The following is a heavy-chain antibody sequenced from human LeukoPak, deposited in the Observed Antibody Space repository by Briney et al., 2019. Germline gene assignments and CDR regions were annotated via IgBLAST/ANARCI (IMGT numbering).Heavy chain of an antibody. Sequence: PGGFLRLSCAASGFTFSTYAMSWVRQAPGKGLEWVSGISGSGGSTYYGDSVKGRFTISRDNSKNTLYLQMNSLRAEDTALYYCAKDDYDFWSGYQLPTSLDYWGQGTLVTVSS. CDR3: AKDDYDFWSGYQLPTSLDY. J-gene: IGHJ4*02. CDR2: ISGSGGST. D-gene: IGHD3-3*01. V-gene: IGHV3-23*01. CDR1: GFTFSTYA.